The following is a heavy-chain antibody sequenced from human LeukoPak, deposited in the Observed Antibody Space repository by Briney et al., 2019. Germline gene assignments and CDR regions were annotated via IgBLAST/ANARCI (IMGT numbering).Heavy chain of an antibody. J-gene: IGHJ3*02. CDR1: GYSFTSYW. D-gene: IGHD2-2*03. CDR3: ARVGYCSSTSCYDAFDI. V-gene: IGHV5-51*01. Sequence: KTGESLKISCKGSGYSFTSYWIGWVRQMPGKRLEWMGIIYPGDSDTRYSPSFQGQVTISADKSISTAYLQWSSLKASDTAMYYCARVGYCSSTSCYDAFDIWGQGTMVTVSS. CDR2: IYPGDSDT.